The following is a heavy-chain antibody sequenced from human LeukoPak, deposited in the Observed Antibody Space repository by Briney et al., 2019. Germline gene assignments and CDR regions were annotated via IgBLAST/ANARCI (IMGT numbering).Heavy chain of an antibody. Sequence: PGGSLRLSCAASGFTFSDYYMSWIRQAPGKGLEWVSYISSSGSTIYYADSVKGRFTISRDNAKNSLYLQMNSLRVEDTAFYYCARKGIAAPGTHDAFDIWGQGTMVTVSS. CDR2: ISSSGSTI. J-gene: IGHJ3*02. V-gene: IGHV3-11*01. CDR3: ARKGIAAPGTHDAFDI. CDR1: GFTFSDYY. D-gene: IGHD6-13*01.